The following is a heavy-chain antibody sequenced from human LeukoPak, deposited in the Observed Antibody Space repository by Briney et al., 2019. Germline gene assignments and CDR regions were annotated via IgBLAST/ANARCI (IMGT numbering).Heavy chain of an antibody. Sequence: GGSLRLSCAASGFTFSSYEMNWVRQAPGKGLEWLSYISSSGNTIYYADSVKGRFTISRDNAKKSLYLQMNCLRAEDTSVYYCARQTPELDYWGQGTLVTVSS. D-gene: IGHD1-14*01. CDR1: GFTFSSYE. V-gene: IGHV3-48*03. CDR3: ARQTPELDY. CDR2: ISSSGNTI. J-gene: IGHJ4*02.